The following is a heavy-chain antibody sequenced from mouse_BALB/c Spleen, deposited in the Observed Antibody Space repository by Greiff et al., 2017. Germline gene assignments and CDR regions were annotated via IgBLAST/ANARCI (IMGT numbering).Heavy chain of an antibody. V-gene: IGHV2-9-2*01. CDR3: VRGWDY. CDR1: GFSLTSYD. Sequence: VMLVESGPGLVAPSQSLSITCTVSGFSLTSYDISWIRQPPGKGLEWLGVIWTGGGTNYNSAFMSRLSISKDNSKSQVFLKMNSLQTDDTAIYYCVRGWDYWGQGTTLTVSS. CDR2: IWTGGGT. J-gene: IGHJ2*01.